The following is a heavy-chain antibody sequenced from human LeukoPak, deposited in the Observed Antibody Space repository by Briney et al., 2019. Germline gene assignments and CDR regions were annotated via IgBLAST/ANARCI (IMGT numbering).Heavy chain of an antibody. D-gene: IGHD1-26*01. Sequence: SETLSLTCTVSGGSISSYYWSWIRQPPGKGLEWIGYIYYSGSTNYNPSLKSRVTISVDTSKNQFSLKLSSVTAADTAVYYCARHEWDYSGTWGQGTLVTVSS. J-gene: IGHJ5*02. CDR3: ARHEWDYSGT. CDR1: GGSISSYY. CDR2: IYYSGST. V-gene: IGHV4-59*08.